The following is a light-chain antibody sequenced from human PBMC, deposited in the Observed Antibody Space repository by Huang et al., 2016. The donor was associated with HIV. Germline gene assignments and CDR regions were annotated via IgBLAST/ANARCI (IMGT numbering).Light chain of an antibody. CDR3: QQTNSFPWT. J-gene: IGKJ1*01. CDR1: QGISSW. Sequence: DIQMTQSPFSVSASIGDRLTITCRASQGISSWLAWYQQKPGKAPKLLIYIASNLQSGFPSRFSGGGAGTDFTLTISSLQPEDFATYYCQQTNSFPWTFGQGTKVEIK. CDR2: IAS. V-gene: IGKV1D-12*01.